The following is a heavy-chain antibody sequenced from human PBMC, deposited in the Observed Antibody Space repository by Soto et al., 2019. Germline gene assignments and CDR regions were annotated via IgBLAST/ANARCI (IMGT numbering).Heavy chain of an antibody. V-gene: IGHV3-30*03. D-gene: IGHD5-12*01. CDR1: GFSFSNHG. CDR2: ISNDGNNR. CDR3: VIGDWLNGHDTRFDY. Sequence: QMQLVESGGGAVQPGRSLRLSCAASGFSFSNHGMHWVRQAPGKGLEWVAVISNDGNNRWYVDSVKGRFTISRDNSNYTVYLQMNCLRTEDTAVYYCVIGDWLNGHDTRFDYWGQGPLVTVSS. J-gene: IGHJ4*02.